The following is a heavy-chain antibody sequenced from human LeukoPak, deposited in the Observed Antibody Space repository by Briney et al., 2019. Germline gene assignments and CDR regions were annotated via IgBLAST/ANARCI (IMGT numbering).Heavy chain of an antibody. V-gene: IGHV4-59*01. CDR3: ARDYSGKWFGELLRSRGAFDI. D-gene: IGHD3-10*01. Sequence: SETLSLTCTVSGGSISSYYWSWIRQPPGKGLEWIGYIYYSGSTNYNPSLKSRVTISVDTSKNQFSLKLSSVTAADTAVYYCARDYSGKWFGELLRSRGAFDIWGQGTMVTVSS. CDR1: GGSISSYY. CDR2: IYYSGST. J-gene: IGHJ3*02.